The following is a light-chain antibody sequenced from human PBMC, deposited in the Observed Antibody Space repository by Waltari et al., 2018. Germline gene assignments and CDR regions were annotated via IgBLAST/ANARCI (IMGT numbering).Light chain of an antibody. CDR3: CSFTRSSTWV. V-gene: IGLV2-14*03. CDR2: DVN. CDR1: TNDRGGYTY. J-gene: IGLJ3*02. Sequence: QSALTQPAPVSGSPGQSIIIPCTGTTNDRGGYTYASWYQQHPGKAPKLMIYDVNSRPSGVSSRFSGSKSGNTASLIISGLQAEDEADYYCCSFTRSSTWVFGGGTKVTVL.